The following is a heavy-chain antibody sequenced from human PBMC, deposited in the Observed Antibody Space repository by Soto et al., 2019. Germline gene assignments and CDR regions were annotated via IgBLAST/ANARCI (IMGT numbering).Heavy chain of an antibody. CDR2: IKQDGSEK. J-gene: IGHJ4*02. CDR1: GFTFSSYW. Sequence: EVQLVESGGGLVQPGGSLRLSCAASGFTFSSYWMSWVRQAPGKGLEWVANIKQDGSEKYYVDSVKGRFTISSDNAKNALYLQMNSLRAEDTAVYYCASDHFWSGYYAFYCWGQGSLVTVSS. V-gene: IGHV3-7*01. CDR3: ASDHFWSGYYAFYC. D-gene: IGHD3-3*02.